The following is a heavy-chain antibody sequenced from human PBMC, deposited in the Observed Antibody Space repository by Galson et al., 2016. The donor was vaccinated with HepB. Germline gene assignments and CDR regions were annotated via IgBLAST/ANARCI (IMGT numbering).Heavy chain of an antibody. Sequence: QSGAEVKKPGESLKISCKASGYGFTTYWIGWVRQVPGKGLEWVGIIYPGDSDTRYSPSFQGQVTISADRSISTAYLQWSSLKASDTAMYYCARRKNYAPDYWGQGTLVTVSS. CDR3: ARRKNYAPDY. J-gene: IGHJ4*02. CDR1: GYGFTTYW. CDR2: IYPGDSDT. D-gene: IGHD1-7*01. V-gene: IGHV5-51*01.